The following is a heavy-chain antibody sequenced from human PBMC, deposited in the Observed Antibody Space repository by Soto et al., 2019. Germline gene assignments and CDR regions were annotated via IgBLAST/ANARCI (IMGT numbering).Heavy chain of an antibody. J-gene: IGHJ6*02. CDR1: GGSISSGDYY. Sequence: QVQLQESGPGLVKPSQTLSLTCTVSGGSISSGDYYWSWIRQPPGKGLEWLGYIYYSGSTYYNPFLKSRVTISVDTSKSRFSLKLSSVTDADTAVYYCARDEHRVWSGYYLYYYYGMDVWGQGTTVTVSS. D-gene: IGHD3-3*01. V-gene: IGHV4-30-4*01. CDR2: IYYSGST. CDR3: ARDEHRVWSGYYLYYYYGMDV.